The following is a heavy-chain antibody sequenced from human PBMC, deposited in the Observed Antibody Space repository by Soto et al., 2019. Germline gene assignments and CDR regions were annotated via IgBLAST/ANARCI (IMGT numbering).Heavy chain of an antibody. CDR1: GYTFTGHY. D-gene: IGHD2-8*01. CDR3: ARQGAVTLRMHNGLDL. Sequence: QVQLVQSGAEVKKPGASVKVSCKGSGYTFTGHYVHWVRQAPGQGLEWMGWINPNSGGTKYAQKFQGWVTMTRDTSISTAYMELSRLKSDDTAVYYCARQGAVTLRMHNGLDLWGPGTMVTVSS. V-gene: IGHV1-2*04. CDR2: INPNSGGT. J-gene: IGHJ3*01.